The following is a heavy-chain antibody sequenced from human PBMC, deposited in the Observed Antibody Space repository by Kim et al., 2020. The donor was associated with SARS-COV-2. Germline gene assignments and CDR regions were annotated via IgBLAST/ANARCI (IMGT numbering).Heavy chain of an antibody. V-gene: IGHV4-59*13. Sequence: SETLSLTCTVSGGSISSYYWSWIRQPPGKGLEWIGYIYYSGSTNYNPSLKSRVTISVDTSKNQFSLKLSSVTAADTAVYYCARDTEGVPFDYWGQGTLVTVSS. CDR3: ARDTEGVPFDY. CDR1: GGSISSYY. D-gene: IGHD3-10*01. CDR2: IYYSGST. J-gene: IGHJ4*02.